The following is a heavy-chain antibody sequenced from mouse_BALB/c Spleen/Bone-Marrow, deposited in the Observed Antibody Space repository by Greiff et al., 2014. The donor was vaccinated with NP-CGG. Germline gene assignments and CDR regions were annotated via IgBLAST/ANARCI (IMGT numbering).Heavy chain of an antibody. V-gene: IGHV1-7*01. Sequence: VQLQQSGAELAKPGASVKMSCKVSDYTFTSYWIHWVKQRPGQGLEWIGYTDPRTANTEYSQKFKDKATLTADKSSSTAYMQLSSLTSEDSAVYYCARYWDAYWGQGTLVTVSA. CDR1: DYTFTSYW. D-gene: IGHD4-1*01. J-gene: IGHJ3*01. CDR3: ARYWDAY. CDR2: TDPRTANT.